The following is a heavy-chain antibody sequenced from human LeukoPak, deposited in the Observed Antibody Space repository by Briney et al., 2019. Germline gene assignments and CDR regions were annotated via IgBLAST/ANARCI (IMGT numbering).Heavy chain of an antibody. J-gene: IGHJ4*02. CDR2: ISSRSTTI. CDR1: GFTFSTYT. Sequence: GGSLRLSCAASGFTFSTYTMNWVRQAPGKGLEWVSYISSRSTTIYYADSVRGRFTISRDTAKNSLYLQMNSLRDEDTAVYYCARDPGGYAGGDYWGQGTLVTVSS. CDR3: ARDPGGYAGGDY. V-gene: IGHV3-48*02. D-gene: IGHD5-12*01.